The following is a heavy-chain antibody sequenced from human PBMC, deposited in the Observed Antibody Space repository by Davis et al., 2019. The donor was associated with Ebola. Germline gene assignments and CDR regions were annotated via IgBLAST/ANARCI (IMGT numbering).Heavy chain of an antibody. CDR2: IIPIFGTA. Sequence: AASVKVSCKASGGTFSSYAISWVRQAPGQGLEWMGGIIPIFGTANYAQKFQGRVTITADESTSTAYMELSSLRSEDTAVYYCARNEGYCSGGSCYFPFDYWGQGTLVTVSS. CDR1: GGTFSSYA. V-gene: IGHV1-69*13. CDR3: ARNEGYCSGGSCYFPFDY. J-gene: IGHJ4*02. D-gene: IGHD2-15*01.